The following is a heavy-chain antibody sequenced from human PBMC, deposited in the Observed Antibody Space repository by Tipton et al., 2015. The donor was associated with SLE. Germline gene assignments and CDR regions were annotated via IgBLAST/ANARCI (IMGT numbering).Heavy chain of an antibody. CDR1: GFTFSSYG. J-gene: IGHJ4*02. Sequence: SLRLSCAASGFTFSSYGMHWVRQAPGKGLEWVSAISGSGGSTYYADSVKGRFTISRDNAKNSLYLQMNSLRAEDTAVYYCARDTVTDFDYWGQGTLVTVSS. CDR2: ISGSGGST. CDR3: ARDTVTDFDY. D-gene: IGHD4-11*01. V-gene: IGHV3-21*01.